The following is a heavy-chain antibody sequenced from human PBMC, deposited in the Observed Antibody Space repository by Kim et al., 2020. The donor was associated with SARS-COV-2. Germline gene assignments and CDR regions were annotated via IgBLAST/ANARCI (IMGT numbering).Heavy chain of an antibody. CDR3: AKGTDEAFDV. CDR1: GFVFSSYA. D-gene: IGHD1-1*01. J-gene: IGHJ3*01. CDR2: ISANAISS. Sequence: GGSLRLSCTASGFVFSSYAMAWVRQAPGKGLEWVSTISANAISSYYGDSVQGRFTISRDNSGNKLFLQMNNLRVDDTALYYCAKGTDEAFDVWGQG. V-gene: IGHV3-23*01.